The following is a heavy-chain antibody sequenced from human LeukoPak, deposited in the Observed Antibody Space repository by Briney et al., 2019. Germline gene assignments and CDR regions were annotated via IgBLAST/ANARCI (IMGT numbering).Heavy chain of an antibody. Sequence: PSETLSLTCAVYGGSFSGYYWSWIRQPPGKGLEWIGEINHSGSTNYNPSLKSRVTISVDTSKNQFSLKLSSVTAADTAVYYCARCPNMAGDYYYYYMDVWGKGTTVTISS. CDR3: ARCPNMAGDYYYYYMDV. J-gene: IGHJ6*03. CDR1: GGSFSGYY. D-gene: IGHD6-19*01. V-gene: IGHV4-34*01. CDR2: INHSGST.